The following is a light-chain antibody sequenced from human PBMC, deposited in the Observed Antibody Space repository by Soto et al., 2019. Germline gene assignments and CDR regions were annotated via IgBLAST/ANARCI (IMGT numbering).Light chain of an antibody. Sequence: VFTQTPVTLSLSPGETATLSCRASQSFRGLLAWYQQKPGQAPRLLIYDAYNRATGIPPRFSGSGSGTDFTLTISSLEPEDSAVYYCQQRHIWPITFGQGTRLEI. CDR1: QSFRGL. J-gene: IGKJ5*01. V-gene: IGKV3-11*01. CDR2: DAY. CDR3: QQRHIWPIT.